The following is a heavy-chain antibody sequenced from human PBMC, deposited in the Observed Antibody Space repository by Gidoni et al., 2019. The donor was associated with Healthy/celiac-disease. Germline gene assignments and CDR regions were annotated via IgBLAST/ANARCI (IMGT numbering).Heavy chain of an antibody. CDR1: GFTFSSDA. CDR2: ISGSGVST. V-gene: IGHV3-23*01. Sequence: EVQLLESGGGLVQPGGSLRLSCAASGFTFSSDAISWVRQTPGKGLEGVSAISGSGVSTYYADSVKSRFTISRDNSKNTLYLQMNSLRAEDTAVYYCAKDGQYSSGWYGSYYFDYWGQGTLVTVSS. J-gene: IGHJ4*02. D-gene: IGHD6-19*01. CDR3: AKDGQYSSGWYGSYYFDY.